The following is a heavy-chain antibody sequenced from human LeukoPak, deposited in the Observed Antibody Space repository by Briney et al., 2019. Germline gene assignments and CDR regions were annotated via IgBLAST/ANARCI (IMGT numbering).Heavy chain of an antibody. V-gene: IGHV4-30-4*07. J-gene: IGHJ3*02. CDR3: AREPGFYAFDI. Sequence: KSSETLSLTCAVSGGSISSGGYSWSWIRQPPGKGLEWIGYIYYSGSTYYNPSLKSRVTISVDTSKNQFSLKLSSVTAADTAVYYCAREPGFYAFDIWGQGTMVTVSS. CDR2: IYYSGST. CDR1: GGSISSGGYS. D-gene: IGHD1-14*01.